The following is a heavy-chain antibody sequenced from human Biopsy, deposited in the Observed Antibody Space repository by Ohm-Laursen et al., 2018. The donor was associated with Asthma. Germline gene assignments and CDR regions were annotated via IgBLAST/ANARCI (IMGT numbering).Heavy chain of an antibody. D-gene: IGHD6-19*01. Sequence: SLRLSCAASRFTYEMHWVRKAPGKGLEWVAVISYDGSSIYYADSVKGRFTISRDNSKNTLSLQMNSLTAEDTAVYYCAKEGVAGTHIEDWGQGTLVTVSS. CDR1: RFTYE. V-gene: IGHV3-30*04. CDR3: AKEGVAGTHIED. CDR2: ISYDGSSI. J-gene: IGHJ4*02.